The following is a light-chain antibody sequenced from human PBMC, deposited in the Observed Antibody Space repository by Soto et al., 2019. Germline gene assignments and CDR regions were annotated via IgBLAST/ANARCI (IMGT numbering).Light chain of an antibody. Sequence: QSALTQPASVSGSPGQSITISCTGTSSDVGGYKYVSWYQQHPGKAPKLMIYDIRNRPSGVSNRFSGSKSGKTASLTISGLQAEDEADYYCSSYTSSSTRVFGTGTKVTV. V-gene: IGLV2-14*03. CDR1: SSDVGGYKY. CDR3: SSYTSSSTRV. J-gene: IGLJ1*01. CDR2: DIR.